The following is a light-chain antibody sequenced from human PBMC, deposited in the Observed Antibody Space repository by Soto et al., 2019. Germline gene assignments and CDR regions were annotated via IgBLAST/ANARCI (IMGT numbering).Light chain of an antibody. CDR1: QSVSTY. CDR2: DAP. Sequence: EIVFTQSPATLSLSPGERATLSCRASQSVSTYLAWYQHKPGQAPRLLIYDAPSRATGIPARFSGSGSGTDFTLTISSLEPEDFAVYYCQQRSNWPRAFGQGTKVDIK. J-gene: IGKJ1*01. V-gene: IGKV3-11*01. CDR3: QQRSNWPRA.